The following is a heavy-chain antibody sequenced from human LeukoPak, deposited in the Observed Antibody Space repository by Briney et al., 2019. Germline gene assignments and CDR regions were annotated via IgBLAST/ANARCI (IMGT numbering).Heavy chain of an antibody. J-gene: IGHJ4*02. CDR2: FSSSSYI. Sequence: PGGSLRLSCAASGFTFSSYSMNWVRQAPGKGLEWVSSFSSSSYIYYADSVKGRFTISRDNAKNSLYLQMNSLRAEDTAVYYCAREVIMGYYFDYWGQGTLVAVSS. CDR3: AREVIMGYYFDY. D-gene: IGHD1-26*01. V-gene: IGHV3-21*01. CDR1: GFTFSSYS.